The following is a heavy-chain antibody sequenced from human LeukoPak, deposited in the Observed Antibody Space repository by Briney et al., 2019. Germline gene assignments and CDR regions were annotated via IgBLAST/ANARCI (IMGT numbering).Heavy chain of an antibody. J-gene: IGHJ6*03. V-gene: IGHV4-34*01. CDR2: INHSGST. CDR3: ARRPPYYYYMDV. Sequence: PSETLSLTCAVYGGSFSGYYWSWIRQPPGKGLEWIGEINHSGSTNYNPSLKSRVTISVDTSKNQFSLKLSSVTAADTAVYYCARRPPYYYYMDVWGKGTTVTISS. D-gene: IGHD6-6*01. CDR1: GGSFSGYY.